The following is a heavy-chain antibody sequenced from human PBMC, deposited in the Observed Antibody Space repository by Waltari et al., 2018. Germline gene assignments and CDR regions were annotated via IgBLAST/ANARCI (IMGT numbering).Heavy chain of an antibody. CDR2: IYSGGST. Sequence: EVQLVASGGGLVPPGESLRLSCSASGFPVSNNYMSWVRQAPGKGLEGVSVIYSGGSTQYADSLKGRFTITRDSSKNTLYLQMNSLRVEDTAVYYCATSPGGGGFWGQGTLVTVSS. CDR3: ATSPGGGGF. CDR1: GFPVSNNY. J-gene: IGHJ4*02. V-gene: IGHV3-66*01. D-gene: IGHD2-21*01.